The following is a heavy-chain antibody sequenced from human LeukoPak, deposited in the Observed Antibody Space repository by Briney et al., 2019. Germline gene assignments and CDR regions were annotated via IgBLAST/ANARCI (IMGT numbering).Heavy chain of an antibody. D-gene: IGHD3-3*01. CDR3: ATNYDFWSGYWYY. Sequence: PSQTLSLTCTVSGGSISSGGYSWSWIRQHPGKGLEWIGYIYYSGSTYYNPSLKSRVTISVDTSKNQFSLKLSSVTAADTAVYYCATNYDFWSGYWYYWGQGTLVTVSS. J-gene: IGHJ4*02. CDR1: GGSISSGGYS. V-gene: IGHV4-31*03. CDR2: IYYSGST.